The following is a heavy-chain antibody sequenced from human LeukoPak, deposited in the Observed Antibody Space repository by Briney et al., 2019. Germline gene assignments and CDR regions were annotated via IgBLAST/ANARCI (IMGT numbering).Heavy chain of an antibody. D-gene: IGHD3-10*01. V-gene: IGHV3-7*01. Sequence: GGSLRLSCAASGFTFSSYWMSWVRQAPGKGLEWVATINQDEIEKYYVDSLTGRFTISRDNAKNSLSLQMNSLRADDTAVYYCVKPYYYSSGSLSWGQGTLVTVSS. CDR1: GFTFSSYW. J-gene: IGHJ4*02. CDR2: INQDEIEK. CDR3: VKPYYYSSGSLS.